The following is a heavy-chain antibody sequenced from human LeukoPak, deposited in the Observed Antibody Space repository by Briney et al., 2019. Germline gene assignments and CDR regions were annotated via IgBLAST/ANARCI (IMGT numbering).Heavy chain of an antibody. CDR3: ARDKQQLVKGAFDY. J-gene: IGHJ4*02. D-gene: IGHD6-13*01. Sequence: PGGSLRLSCAASGFTFSSYSMNWVRQAPGKGLEWVSYISSSSSTIYYADSVKGRFTISRDNAKNSLYLQMNSLRAEDTAVYYCARDKQQLVKGAFDYWGQGTLVTVSS. CDR1: GFTFSSYS. V-gene: IGHV3-48*04. CDR2: ISSSSSTI.